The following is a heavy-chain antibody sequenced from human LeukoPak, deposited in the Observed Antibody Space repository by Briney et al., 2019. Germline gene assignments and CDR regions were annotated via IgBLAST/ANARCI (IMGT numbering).Heavy chain of an antibody. Sequence: SETLSLTCTVSGDSITSGGNYWRWVRQHPGEGLERIGYISHSGSTYYNPSLKSRVTISVDTSKNQFSLQLSSVTAADTAVYYCARYYCGSSSCPGVDYWGRGTLVTVSS. CDR1: GDSITSGGNY. CDR3: ARYYCGSSSCPGVDY. J-gene: IGHJ4*02. CDR2: ISHSGST. V-gene: IGHV4-31*03. D-gene: IGHD2-2*01.